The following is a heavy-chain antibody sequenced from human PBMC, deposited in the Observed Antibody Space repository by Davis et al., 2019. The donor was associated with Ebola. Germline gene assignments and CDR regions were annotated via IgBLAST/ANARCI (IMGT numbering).Heavy chain of an antibody. CDR1: GFIFNRYP. CDR2: ISSSGTYR. V-gene: IGHV3-21*01. CDR3: ANTKAYSSGFED. Sequence: GESLKISCEASGFIFNRYPMHWVRQAPGKGLEWVSSISSSGTYREYADSVKGRFTISRDNSKNSVYLQMNSLRAEDTAVYYCANTKAYSSGFEDWGQGTAVTVSS. D-gene: IGHD6-25*01. J-gene: IGHJ4*02.